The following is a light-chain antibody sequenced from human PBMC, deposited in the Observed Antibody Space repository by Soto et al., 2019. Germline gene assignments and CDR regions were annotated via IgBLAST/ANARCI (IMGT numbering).Light chain of an antibody. CDR3: QQYNTYVVT. CDR2: DAS. CDR1: QYVSNF. J-gene: IGKJ4*01. Sequence: DIQMTQSPSSLSASVGDRVTIPCRASQYVSNFLAWYQHKPGKAPKLLIYDASNLGSGVPSRFSGSGFGTEFTLSISSLQPDDFATYYCQQYNTYVVTCGGGTKV. V-gene: IGKV1-5*01.